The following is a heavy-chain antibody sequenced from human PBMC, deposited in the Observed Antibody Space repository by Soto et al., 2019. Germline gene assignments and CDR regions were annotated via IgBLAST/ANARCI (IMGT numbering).Heavy chain of an antibody. CDR1: GGTFSSYA. CDR3: ARKIERIAAAGTGYYYGMDV. CDR2: IIPIFDTA. D-gene: IGHD6-13*01. J-gene: IGHJ6*02. V-gene: IGHV1-69*01. Sequence: QVQLVQSGAEVKKPGSSVKVSCKASGGTFSSYAISWVRQAPGQGLEWMEGIIPIFDTANYAQKFQGRVTITADESKSTAYMELSSLRSEGTAVYYCARKIERIAAAGTGYYYGMDVWGQGTTVTVSS.